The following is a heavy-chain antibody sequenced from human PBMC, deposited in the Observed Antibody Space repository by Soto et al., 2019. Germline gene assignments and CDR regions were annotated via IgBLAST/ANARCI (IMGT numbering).Heavy chain of an antibody. CDR1: GGSISSGDYY. V-gene: IGHV4-30-4*01. J-gene: IGHJ4*02. CDR3: ARYCSGGSCYPFDY. D-gene: IGHD2-15*01. CDR2: SYYSGST. Sequence: QVQLQESGPGLVKPSQTLTLTCTVSGGSISSGDYYWSWIRQPPGKGLEWIGYSYYSGSTYYNPSLKSRVTISVDTSKNQFSLKQSSVTAADTAVYYCARYCSGGSCYPFDYWGQGTLVTVSS.